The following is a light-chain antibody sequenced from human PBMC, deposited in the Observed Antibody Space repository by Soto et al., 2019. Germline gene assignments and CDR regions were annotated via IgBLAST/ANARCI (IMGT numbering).Light chain of an antibody. CDR2: AAS. J-gene: IGKJ1*01. V-gene: IGKV1-39*01. Sequence: DIQMTQSPSSLSASVGDRVTITCRASQSISSYLNWYQQKPGKAPKLLIYAASSLQSGVPSRFSGSASGTDFTLTISSLHPEDFATYYCQQSYSTPRTFGQGTKVEIK. CDR3: QQSYSTPRT. CDR1: QSISSY.